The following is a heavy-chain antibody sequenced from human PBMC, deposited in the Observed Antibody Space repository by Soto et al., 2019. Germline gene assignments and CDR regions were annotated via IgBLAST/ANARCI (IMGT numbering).Heavy chain of an antibody. D-gene: IGHD6-19*01. Sequence: PSETLSLTCAVSGYSISTDFNWAWIRQPPGKGLEWIGSIYHSGSTYYNLSLKSRVTISSDASKNQISLKLSSVTAADTALYYCARDWSTGFYQLDSWGQGTLVTVSS. V-gene: IGHV4-38-2*02. J-gene: IGHJ4*02. CDR1: GYSISTDFN. CDR3: ARDWSTGFYQLDS. CDR2: IYHSGST.